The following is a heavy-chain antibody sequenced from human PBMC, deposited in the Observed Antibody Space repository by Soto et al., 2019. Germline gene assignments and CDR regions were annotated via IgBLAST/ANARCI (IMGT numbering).Heavy chain of an antibody. D-gene: IGHD2-2*01. CDR1: GGTFSSYA. CDR3: ARSQGSSTSLEIYYYYYYGMDV. CDR2: FIPISGTA. Sequence: QVQLVQSGAEVQKPGSSVKVSCKASGGTFSSYAISWVRQAPGQGLEWMGGFIPISGTANYAQKFQGRATITADESTSTAYMELSSLRSEDTAVYYCARSQGSSTSLEIYYYYYYGMDVWGQGTTVTVSS. V-gene: IGHV1-69*01. J-gene: IGHJ6*02.